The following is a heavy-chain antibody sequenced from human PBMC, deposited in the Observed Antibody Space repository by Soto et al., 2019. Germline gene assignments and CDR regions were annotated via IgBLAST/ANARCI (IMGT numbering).Heavy chain of an antibody. Sequence: SETLSLTCAVSGGSMSSSDYYWGWVRQPPGKGLEWIGSIYYSGSTYYNPSLQSRVAISVDTSKTQFSLKLKSVTAADTAIYYCARRTVNIRTFYSGLKTHCFGPCGQGTLVTVSS. D-gene: IGHD6-19*01. CDR2: IYYSGST. J-gene: IGHJ5*02. V-gene: IGHV4-39*01. CDR1: GGSMSSSDYY. CDR3: ARRTVNIRTFYSGLKTHCFGP.